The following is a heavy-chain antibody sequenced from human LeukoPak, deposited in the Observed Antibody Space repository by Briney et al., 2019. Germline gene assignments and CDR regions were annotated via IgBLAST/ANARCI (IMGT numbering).Heavy chain of an antibody. D-gene: IGHD5-18*01. Sequence: GGSLRLSCAASGFTFDDYAMHWVRQAPGKGLEWVSGISWNSGSIGYADPVKGRFTISRDNAKNSLYLQMNSLRAEDTALYYCAKDTHARYSYGYFQHWGQGTLVTVSS. CDR1: GFTFDDYA. CDR3: AKDTHARYSYGYFQH. CDR2: ISWNSGSI. V-gene: IGHV3-9*01. J-gene: IGHJ1*01.